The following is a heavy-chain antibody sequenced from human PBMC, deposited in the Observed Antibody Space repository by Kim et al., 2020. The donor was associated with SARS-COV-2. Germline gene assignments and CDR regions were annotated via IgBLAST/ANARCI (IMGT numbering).Heavy chain of an antibody. J-gene: IGHJ4*02. Sequence: GGSLRLSCAASGFTFTDNWMTWVRQARGKGLEWVANIKQDGTEKYYVDSVKGRFTVSRDNAKKSLYLQMNSLRVEDTAMYYCARGRGLDSWGQGTLVTVS. CDR2: IKQDGTEK. V-gene: IGHV3-7*01. CDR1: GFTFTDNW. D-gene: IGHD3-16*01. CDR3: ARGRGLDS.